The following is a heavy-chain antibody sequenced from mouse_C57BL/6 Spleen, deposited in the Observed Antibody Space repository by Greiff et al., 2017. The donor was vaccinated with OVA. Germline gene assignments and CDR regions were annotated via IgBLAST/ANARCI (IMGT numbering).Heavy chain of an antibody. CDR3: ARELGQGAGFAY. Sequence: EVQLVESGGGLVQPGGSLSLSCAASGFTFTDYYMSWVRQPPGKALEWLGFIRNKANGYTTEYSVSVKGRFTISRDNSQSILYLQMNALRAEDSATDYCARELGQGAGFAYWGQGTLVTVSA. V-gene: IGHV7-3*01. CDR1: GFTFTDYY. J-gene: IGHJ3*01. D-gene: IGHD4-1*01. CDR2: IRNKANGYTT.